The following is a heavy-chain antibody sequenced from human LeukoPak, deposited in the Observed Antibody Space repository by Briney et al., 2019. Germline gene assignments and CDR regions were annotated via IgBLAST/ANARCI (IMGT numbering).Heavy chain of an antibody. CDR2: ISYDGSNK. Sequence: PGGSLRLSCAASGFTFSSYAMHWVRQAPGKGLEWVAVISYDGSNKYYADSVKGRFTISRDNSKNTLYLQMNSLRAEDTAVYHCAKDLNPREAGATIDYWGQGTLVTVSS. J-gene: IGHJ4*02. CDR1: GFTFSSYA. V-gene: IGHV3-30*04. D-gene: IGHD1-26*01. CDR3: AKDLNPREAGATIDY.